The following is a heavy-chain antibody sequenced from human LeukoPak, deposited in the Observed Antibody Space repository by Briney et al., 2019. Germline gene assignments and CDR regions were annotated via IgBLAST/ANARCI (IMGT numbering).Heavy chain of an antibody. J-gene: IGHJ4*02. CDR2: ISGSGGLT. V-gene: IGHV3-23*01. CDR1: GFTFSSYA. D-gene: IGHD1-1*01. Sequence: GGSLRLSCEASGFTFSSYAMSWVRQAPGKGLEWVSTISGSGGLTYYADSVKGRFTISRDNSKNTLFLQVNSLRTEDTAVYYCAKVDNWKYGHHDFWGQGTLVTVSS. CDR3: AKVDNWKYGHHDF.